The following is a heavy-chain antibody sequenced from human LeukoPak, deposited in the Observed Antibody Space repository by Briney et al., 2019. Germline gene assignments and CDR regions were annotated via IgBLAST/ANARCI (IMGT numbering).Heavy chain of an antibody. V-gene: IGHV4-59*08. Sequence: SETLSLTCTVYGGSISIYYWSWIRQPPGKGLEWIGYIYYSGSTNYNPSLKSRVTISVDTSKNQFSLKLSSVTAADTAVYYCARHRLRDGYNFFDYWGQGTLVTVSS. J-gene: IGHJ4*02. CDR3: ARHRLRDGYNFFDY. CDR1: GGSISIYY. D-gene: IGHD5-12*01. CDR2: IYYSGST.